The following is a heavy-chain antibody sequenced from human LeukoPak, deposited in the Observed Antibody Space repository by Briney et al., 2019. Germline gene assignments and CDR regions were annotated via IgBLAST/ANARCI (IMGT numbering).Heavy chain of an antibody. D-gene: IGHD6-19*01. CDR3: ARDGSSGWTWYFDY. V-gene: IGHV3-30-3*01. CDR2: ISYDGSNK. CDR1: GFTFSSYT. J-gene: IGHJ4*02. Sequence: GSLRLSCAASGFTFSSYTMSWVRPAPGKGLEWVAVISYDGSNKYYADSVKGRFTISRDNSKNTLYLQMNSLRAEDTAVYYCARDGSSGWTWYFDYWGQGTLVTVSS.